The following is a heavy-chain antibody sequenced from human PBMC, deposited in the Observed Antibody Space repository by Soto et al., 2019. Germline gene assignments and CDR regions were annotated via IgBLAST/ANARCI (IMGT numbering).Heavy chain of an antibody. CDR3: AREYSGSHDAFDI. D-gene: IGHD1-26*01. J-gene: IGHJ3*02. CDR1: GYTFTGYY. Sequence: ASVKVFCKASGYTFTGYYMHWVRQAPGQGLEWMGWINPNSGGTNYAQKFQGWVTMTRDTSISTAYMELSRLRSDDTAVYYCAREYSGSHDAFDIWGQGTMVTVSS. CDR2: INPNSGGT. V-gene: IGHV1-2*04.